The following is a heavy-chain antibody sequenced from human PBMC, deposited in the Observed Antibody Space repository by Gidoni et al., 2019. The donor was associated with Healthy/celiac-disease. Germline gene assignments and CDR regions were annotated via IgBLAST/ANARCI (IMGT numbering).Heavy chain of an antibody. CDR1: GFTFSSYS. V-gene: IGHV3-21*01. Sequence: EVQLVESGGGLVKPGGSLRLSCAASGFTFSSYSMNWVRQAPGKGLELVSSISSSGSTIYYADSVKGRFTISRDNAKNSLYLQMNSLRAEDTAVYYCARDRIAARSYYYYYGMDVWGQGTTVTVSS. CDR3: ARDRIAARSYYYYYGMDV. J-gene: IGHJ6*02. D-gene: IGHD6-6*01. CDR2: ISSSGSTI.